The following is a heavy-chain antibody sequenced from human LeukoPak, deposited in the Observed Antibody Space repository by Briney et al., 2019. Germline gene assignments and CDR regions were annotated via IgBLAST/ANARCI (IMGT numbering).Heavy chain of an antibody. V-gene: IGHV3-21*01. CDR3: ASLLGMVTIFDN. D-gene: IGHD3-16*01. Sequence: GGSLRLSCAASGFTFSTYTMNWVRQAPGKGLEWVSSISGPSDYIYYADSVKGRFTISRDNAKNSLYLQMNSLRAEDTAVYCCASLLGMVTIFDNWGQGALVTVSS. CDR1: GFTFSTYT. CDR2: ISGPSDYI. J-gene: IGHJ4*02.